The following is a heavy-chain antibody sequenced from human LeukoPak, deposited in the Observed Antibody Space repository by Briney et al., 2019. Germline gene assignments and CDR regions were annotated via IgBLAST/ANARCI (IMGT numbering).Heavy chain of an antibody. Sequence: PSETLSLTCAVYGGSFSGYYWSWIRQPPGKGLEWIGEINRSGSTNYSPSLKSRVTMSVDTSKNQFSLKLSSVTAADTALYYCARATSGTYYYFDSWGRGTLVSVSS. V-gene: IGHV4-34*01. D-gene: IGHD3-10*01. CDR3: ARATSGTYYYFDS. CDR2: INRSGST. CDR1: GGSFSGYY. J-gene: IGHJ4*02.